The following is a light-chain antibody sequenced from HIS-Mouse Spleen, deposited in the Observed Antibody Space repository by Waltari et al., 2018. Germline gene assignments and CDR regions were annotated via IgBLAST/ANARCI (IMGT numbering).Light chain of an antibody. CDR3: YSTDSSGNHRV. V-gene: IGLV3-10*01. Sequence: SYELTQPPSVSVSPGQTVRITCSGDALPKKYAYWYQQKSGQAPVLGIYEDSKRPSGIPEGFSGSSSGTMATLTISGAQVEDEADYYCYSTDSSGNHRVFGGGTKLTVL. CDR1: ALPKKY. CDR2: EDS. J-gene: IGLJ2*01.